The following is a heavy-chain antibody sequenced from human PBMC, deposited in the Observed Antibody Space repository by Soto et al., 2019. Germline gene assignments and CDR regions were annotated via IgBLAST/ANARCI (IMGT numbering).Heavy chain of an antibody. CDR3: AREFSKSPEAFDS. Sequence: PSGTLSLTCTVSGGSFDSDNFYWSWIRQPTGRGLEWIGYIYYTGSTSYNPSLKSRVTISIDTSRNQFSLKLSSVTAADTAVYYWAREFSKSPEAFDSWGQGSLVTVSS. D-gene: IGHD3-3*02. CDR1: GGSFDSDNFY. CDR2: IYYTGST. J-gene: IGHJ4*02. V-gene: IGHV4-61*01.